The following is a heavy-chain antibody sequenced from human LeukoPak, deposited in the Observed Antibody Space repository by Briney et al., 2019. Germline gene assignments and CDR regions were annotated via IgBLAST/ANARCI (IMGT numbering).Heavy chain of an antibody. J-gene: IGHJ4*02. Sequence: ASVKVSCKASGGTFSSYAISWVRQAPGQGLEWMGGIIPIFGTANYAQKFQGRVTITADESTITAYMELSSLRSEDTAVYYCARVITIFGVVNGYFDYWGQGTLVTVSS. V-gene: IGHV1-69*13. CDR2: IIPIFGTA. CDR1: GGTFSSYA. D-gene: IGHD3-3*01. CDR3: ARVITIFGVVNGYFDY.